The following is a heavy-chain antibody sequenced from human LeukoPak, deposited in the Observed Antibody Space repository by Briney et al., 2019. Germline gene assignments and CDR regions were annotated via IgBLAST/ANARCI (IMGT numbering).Heavy chain of an antibody. Sequence: SETLSLTCTVSGGSISSSSYYWGWIRQPPGKGLEWIGSIYYSGSTYYNPSLKSRVTISVDTSKNQFSLKLSSVTAADTAVYYCARAQRFLEWLLEYFDYWGQGTLVTVSS. V-gene: IGHV4-39*01. CDR2: IYYSGST. CDR3: ARAQRFLEWLLEYFDY. CDR1: GGSISSSSYY. D-gene: IGHD3-3*01. J-gene: IGHJ4*02.